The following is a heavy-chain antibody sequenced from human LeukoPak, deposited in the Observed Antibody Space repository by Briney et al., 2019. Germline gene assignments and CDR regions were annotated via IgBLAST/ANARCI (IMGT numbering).Heavy chain of an antibody. CDR2: IKPSGGGT. V-gene: IGHV1-46*01. Sequence: SVKVSCKASGYTLTNFYVHWVRQAPGQGLEWMGIIKPSGGGTSYALKFQGRVTMTRDTSTSTAYMELSSLRSEDTAVYYCARDHFDSSGYYYLLGYFEHWGQGTLVTVSS. CDR1: GYTLTNFY. CDR3: ARDHFDSSGYYYLLGYFEH. D-gene: IGHD3-22*01. J-gene: IGHJ1*01.